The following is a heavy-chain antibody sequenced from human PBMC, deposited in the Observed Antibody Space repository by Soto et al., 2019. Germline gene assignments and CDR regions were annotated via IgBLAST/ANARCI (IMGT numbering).Heavy chain of an antibody. J-gene: IGHJ6*02. V-gene: IGHV3-48*03. D-gene: IGHD6-6*01. CDR3: ARSSSIAAPRGMDV. CDR2: ISSSGSTI. Sequence: GGSLRLSCAASGFTFSSYEMNWVRQAPGKGLEWVSYISSSGSTIYYADSVKGRFTISRDNAKNSLYLQMNSLRAEDTAVYYCARSSSIAAPRGMDVWGQGTTVTVSS. CDR1: GFTFSSYE.